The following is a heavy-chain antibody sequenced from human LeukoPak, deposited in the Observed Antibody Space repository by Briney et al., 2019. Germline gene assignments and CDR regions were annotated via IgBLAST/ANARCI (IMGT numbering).Heavy chain of an antibody. CDR1: GYTFTSYY. Sequence: ASVKVSCKASGYTFTSYYMHWVRQAPGQGLEWMGIMNPSGGSTSYAQKFQGRVTMTRDTSTSSVYMELSSLRSEDTAVYYCARGAYYYDSSGYYPLYFDYWGQGTLVTVSS. CDR2: MNPSGGST. J-gene: IGHJ4*02. V-gene: IGHV1-46*01. CDR3: ARGAYYYDSSGYYPLYFDY. D-gene: IGHD3-22*01.